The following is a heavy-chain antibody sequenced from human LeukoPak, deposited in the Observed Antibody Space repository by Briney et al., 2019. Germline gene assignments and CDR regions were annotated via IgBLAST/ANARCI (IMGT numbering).Heavy chain of an antibody. V-gene: IGHV4-4*07. CDR2: IYTRGST. CDR3: VRGGSENRLGVAFDI. J-gene: IGHJ3*02. D-gene: IGHD3-16*01. CDR1: GASISTYY. Sequence: SETLSLTCTVSGASISTYYWSWVRQPAGKGLEWIGRIYTRGSTNYNASLKSRVTMSVDTSKNQVSLRLNSLTAADTAVYYCVRGGSENRLGVAFDIWGQGTMVTVSS.